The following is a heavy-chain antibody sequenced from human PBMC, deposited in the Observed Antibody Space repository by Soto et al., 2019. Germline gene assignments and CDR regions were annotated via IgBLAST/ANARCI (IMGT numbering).Heavy chain of an antibody. CDR2: IYYSGST. Sequence: QVQLQESGPGLVKPSQTLSLTCTVSGGSISSGGYYWSWIRQHTGKGLEWFGYIYYSGSTYYNPSLKSRVTISVDTSKNQFSLKLSSVTAADTAVYYCARADTAMATNWFDPWGQGTLVTVSS. V-gene: IGHV4-31*03. D-gene: IGHD5-18*01. CDR1: GGSISSGGYY. CDR3: ARADTAMATNWFDP. J-gene: IGHJ5*02.